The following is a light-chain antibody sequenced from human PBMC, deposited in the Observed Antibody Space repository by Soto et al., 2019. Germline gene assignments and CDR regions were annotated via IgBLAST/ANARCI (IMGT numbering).Light chain of an antibody. CDR2: DAS. V-gene: IGKV1-33*01. CDR3: QQYDNLPIT. CDR1: QDISNY. Sequence: DIQMTQSPSSLSASVGDRVTITCQASQDISNYLNWYQQKPGKAPKLLIYDASNLETGVPSRFSGSGSGTDFTFTISSLQPVDFATYYCQQYDNLPITFGQGTRLEIK. J-gene: IGKJ5*01.